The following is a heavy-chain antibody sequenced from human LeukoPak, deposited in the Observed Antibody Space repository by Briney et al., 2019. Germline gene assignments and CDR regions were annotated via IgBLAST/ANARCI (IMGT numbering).Heavy chain of an antibody. CDR1: GYTFTGYY. CDR2: INPNSGGT. D-gene: IGHD6-13*01. V-gene: IGHV1-2*02. CDR3: ARIHRRIAAAAYNWFDP. J-gene: IGHJ5*02. Sequence: ASVKVSCKASGYTFTGYYMHWVRQAPGQGLEWMGWINPNSGGTNYAQKFQGRVTMTRDTSISTAYMELSRLRSDDTAVYYCARIHRRIAAAAYNWFDPWDQGTLVTVSS.